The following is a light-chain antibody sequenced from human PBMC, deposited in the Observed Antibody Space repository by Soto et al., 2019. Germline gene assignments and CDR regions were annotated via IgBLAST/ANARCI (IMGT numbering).Light chain of an antibody. CDR2: EVS. CDR3: SSYTSSSTVV. J-gene: IGLJ2*01. CDR1: SSDVGGYKY. Sequence: QSALTQPVSVSGSPGQSITISCTGTSSDVGGYKYVSWYQQHPGKAPKLMIYEVSNRPSGVSNRFSGSKSGNTASLTISGLQAEDEADYYCSSYTSSSTVVFGGGTKVTVL. V-gene: IGLV2-14*01.